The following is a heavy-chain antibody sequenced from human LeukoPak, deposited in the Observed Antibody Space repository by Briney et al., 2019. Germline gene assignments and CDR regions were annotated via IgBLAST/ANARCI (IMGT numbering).Heavy chain of an antibody. CDR1: GGSFSGYY. CDR2: INHSGST. J-gene: IGHJ4*02. D-gene: IGHD3-22*01. Sequence: PSETLSLTCAVYGGSFSGYYWSWIRQPPGKGLEWIGEINHSGSTNYNPSLKSRVTISVDTSKNQFSLKLSSVTAADTAVYYCARGAHYYDGSGYLGYWGQGTLVTVSS. V-gene: IGHV4-34*01. CDR3: ARGAHYYDGSGYLGY.